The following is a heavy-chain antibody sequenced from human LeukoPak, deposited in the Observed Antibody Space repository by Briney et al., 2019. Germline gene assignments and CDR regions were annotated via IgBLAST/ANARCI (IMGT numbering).Heavy chain of an antibody. CDR3: ARAGYGGYISYYSIDV. D-gene: IGHD4-17*01. CDR2: TKHDGSEK. V-gene: IGHV3-7*01. CDR1: GFTFSSYW. Sequence: GGSLRLSCAASGFTFSSYWMTWVRQAPGKGLEWVANTKHDGSEKYSVDSVKGRFTISRDNARNSLYLQMNSLRAEDTAVYYCARAGYGGYISYYSIDVWGQGTTVTVSS. J-gene: IGHJ6*02.